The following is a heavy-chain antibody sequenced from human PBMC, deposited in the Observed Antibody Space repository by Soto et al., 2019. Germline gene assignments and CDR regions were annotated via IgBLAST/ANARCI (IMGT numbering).Heavy chain of an antibody. CDR1: GGSISSSSYY. CDR2: IYYSGST. D-gene: IGHD2-2*02. CDR3: ARPYTSYYYYGMDV. V-gene: IGHV4-39*01. Sequence: PSETLSLTXAVSGGSISSSSYYWGWISQPPGKGLEWIGSIYYSGSTYYNPSLKSRVTISVDTSKNQFSLKLSSVTAADTAVYYCARPYTSYYYYGMDVWGQGTTVTVSS. J-gene: IGHJ6*02.